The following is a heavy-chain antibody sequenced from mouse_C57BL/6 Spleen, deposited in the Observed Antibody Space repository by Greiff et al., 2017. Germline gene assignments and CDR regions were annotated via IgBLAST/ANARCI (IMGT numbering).Heavy chain of an antibody. CDR3: ARMDYGSSYDY. J-gene: IGHJ2*01. CDR1: GYSFTGYY. Sequence: VQLKESGPELVKPGASVKISCKASGYSFTGYYMNWVKQSPEKSLEWIGEINPSTGGTTYNQKFKAKATLTVDKYSSTAYMQLKSLTSEDSAVYYGARMDYGSSYDYWGQGTTLTVSS. CDR2: INPSTGGT. V-gene: IGHV1-42*01. D-gene: IGHD1-1*01.